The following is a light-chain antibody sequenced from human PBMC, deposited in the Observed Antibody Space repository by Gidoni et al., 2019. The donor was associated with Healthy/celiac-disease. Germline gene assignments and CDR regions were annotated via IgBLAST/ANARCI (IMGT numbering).Light chain of an antibody. V-gene: IGKV1-6*01. J-gene: IGKJ2*01. CDR3: LQDYNYPGT. Sequence: AIQLTPSPSSLSASVGDRVTITCRASQGIRNDLGWYQQKPGKAPKLLIYAASSLQSGVPSRFSGSGSGTDFTLTISSLQPEDFATYYCLQDYNYPGTFGQGTKLEIK. CDR2: AAS. CDR1: QGIRND.